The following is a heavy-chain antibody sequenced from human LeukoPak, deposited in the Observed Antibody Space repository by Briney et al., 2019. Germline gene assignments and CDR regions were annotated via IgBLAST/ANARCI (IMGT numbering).Heavy chain of an antibody. CDR1: GGTFSSYA. CDR2: IIPIFGTA. CDR3: ASADYGGNNWFDP. Sequence: GSSVKVSCKASGGTFSSYAISWVRQAPGQGLEWMGGIIPIFGTANYAQKFQGRVTITTDESTSTAYMELGSLRSEDTAVYYCASADYGGNNWFDPWGQGTLVTVSS. D-gene: IGHD4-23*01. V-gene: IGHV1-69*05. J-gene: IGHJ5*02.